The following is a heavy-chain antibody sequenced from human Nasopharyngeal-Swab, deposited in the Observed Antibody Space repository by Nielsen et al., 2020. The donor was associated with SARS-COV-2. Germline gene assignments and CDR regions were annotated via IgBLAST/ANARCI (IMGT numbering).Heavy chain of an antibody. Sequence: GGSLRLSCKGSGYSFTSYWIGRVRQMPGKGLEWMGIINPGDSDTRYSPSFQGQVTISADKSISTAYLQWSSLKASDTAMYYCARGSLPATTYDYWGQGTLVTVSS. CDR3: ARGSLPATTYDY. J-gene: IGHJ4*02. D-gene: IGHD4-17*01. CDR1: GYSFTSYW. V-gene: IGHV5-51*01. CDR2: INPGDSDT.